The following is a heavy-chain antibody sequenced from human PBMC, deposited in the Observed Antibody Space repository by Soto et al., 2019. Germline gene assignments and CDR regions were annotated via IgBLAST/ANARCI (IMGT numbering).Heavy chain of an antibody. Sequence: SVKVSCKASGGPLISYAISWVRQAPGQGLEWMGGIIPIFGTANYAQKFQGRVTITADESTSTAYMELSSLRSEDTAVYYCARDSALRATVNHYYYYGMDVWGQGTTVTVSS. CDR2: IIPIFGTA. CDR3: ARDSALRATVNHYYYYGMDV. V-gene: IGHV1-69*01. J-gene: IGHJ6*02. D-gene: IGHD4-17*01. CDR1: GGPLISYA.